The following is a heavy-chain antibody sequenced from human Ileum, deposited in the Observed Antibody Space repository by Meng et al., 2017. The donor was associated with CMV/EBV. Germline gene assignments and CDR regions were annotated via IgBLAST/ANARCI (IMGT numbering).Heavy chain of an antibody. D-gene: IGHD5-24*01. CDR1: GYSFITYG. Sequence: CKTSGYSFITYGINWVRQAPGQRREWMGWINTNTGNPTYAQDFTGRFVFSLDTSVSTTYLQINSLRTEDSAVYYCTRGDGDHSSKFDYWGQGTLVTVSS. J-gene: IGHJ4*02. V-gene: IGHV7-4-1*02. CDR2: INTNTGNP. CDR3: TRGDGDHSSKFDY.